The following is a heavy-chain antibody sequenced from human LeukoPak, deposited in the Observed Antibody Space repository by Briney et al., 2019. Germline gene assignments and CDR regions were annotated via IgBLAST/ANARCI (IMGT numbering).Heavy chain of an antibody. V-gene: IGHV3-66*01. CDR1: GFTVSSNH. D-gene: IGHD3-10*01. CDR3: ARDLAYYGSGKQNY. Sequence: GGSLRLSCAASGFTVSSNHMSWVRRAPGKGLEWVSVINSGGSTYYADSVKGRFTISRDNSKNTLYLQLNSLRAEDTAVYYCARDLAYYGSGKQNYWGQGTLVTVSS. CDR2: INSGGST. J-gene: IGHJ4*02.